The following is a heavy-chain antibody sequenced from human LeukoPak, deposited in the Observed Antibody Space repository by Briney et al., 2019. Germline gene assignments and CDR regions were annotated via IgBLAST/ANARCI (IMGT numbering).Heavy chain of an antibody. Sequence: GGSLRLSCEASGFTFSSYWMSWVRQAPGKGLEWASSISGGGESTYYADSVKGRFTVSRDNSKNTLYLQINSLRGEDTAVYYCAKGKYSSGGVPDYWGQGTLVTVSS. CDR3: AKGKYSSGGVPDY. CDR1: GFTFSSYW. CDR2: ISGGGEST. V-gene: IGHV3-23*01. J-gene: IGHJ4*02. D-gene: IGHD6-19*01.